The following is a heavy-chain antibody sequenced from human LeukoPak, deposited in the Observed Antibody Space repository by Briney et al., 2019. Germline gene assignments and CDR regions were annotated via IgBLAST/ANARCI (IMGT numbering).Heavy chain of an antibody. V-gene: IGHV1-69*02. CDR3: ARRTVRGVITLHFDY. CDR2: IIAILGIA. J-gene: IGHJ4*02. CDR1: GGTFSSYS. Sequence: SVKVSCKASGGTFSSYSISWVRQAPGQGLEWMGRIIAILGIANYAQKFQGRVTITADESTSTAYMELRSLRSEDTAVYCCARRTVRGVITLHFDYWGQGTLVTVSS. D-gene: IGHD3-10*01.